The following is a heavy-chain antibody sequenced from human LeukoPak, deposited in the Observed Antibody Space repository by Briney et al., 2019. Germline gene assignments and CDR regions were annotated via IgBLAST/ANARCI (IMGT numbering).Heavy chain of an antibody. CDR2: ITSTSSII. J-gene: IGHJ4*02. CDR1: GFTFSTSD. CDR3: ARTKWQLPWT. D-gene: IGHD1-26*01. V-gene: IGHV3-48*03. Sequence: PGGSLRLSCAASGFTFSTSDMNWIRQAPGKGLEWVSHITSTSSIINYAESVKGRFTISRDNTKNSVYLEMNSLRAEDTAIYYCARTKWQLPWTWGLGTLVTVSS.